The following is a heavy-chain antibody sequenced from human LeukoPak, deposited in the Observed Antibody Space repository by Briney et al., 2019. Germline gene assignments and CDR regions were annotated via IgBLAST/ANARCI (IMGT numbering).Heavy chain of an antibody. CDR2: IKQDGSEK. CDR3: AKATEYYYGSGSFDY. Sequence: PGGSLRLSCAASGFTFSSYWMSWVRQAPGKGLEWVANIKQDGSEKYYVDSVKGRFTISRDNAKNSLYLQMNSLRAEDTAVYYCAKATEYYYGSGSFDYWGQGTLVTVSS. V-gene: IGHV3-7*03. D-gene: IGHD3-10*01. CDR1: GFTFSSYW. J-gene: IGHJ4*02.